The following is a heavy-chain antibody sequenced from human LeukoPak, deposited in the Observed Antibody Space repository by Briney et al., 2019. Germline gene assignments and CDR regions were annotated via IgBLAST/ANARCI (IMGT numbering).Heavy chain of an antibody. V-gene: IGHV1-8*03. CDR1: GYTFTSYD. J-gene: IGHJ6*03. Sequence: GASVKVSCKASGYTFTSYDINWVRHATGQGLGWMGWMYANSGNTEYAQKFQGRVTITRNTSTSTAYMELSSLRSEDTAVYYCARGVADIVVVVAATQPEGYDTPYYYYYYMDVWGKGTTVTVSS. CDR2: MYANSGNT. D-gene: IGHD2-15*01. CDR3: ARGVADIVVVVAATQPEGYDTPYYYYYYMDV.